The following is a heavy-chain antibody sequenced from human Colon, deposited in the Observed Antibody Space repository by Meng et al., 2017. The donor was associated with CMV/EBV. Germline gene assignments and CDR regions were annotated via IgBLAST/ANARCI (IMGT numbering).Heavy chain of an antibody. CDR2: IYHSGST. Sequence: GSLRLSCTVSGYSISSGYYWGWIRQPPGKGLEWIGSIYHSGSTYYNPSLKSRVTISVDTSKNQFSLKLSSVTAADTAVYYCARAVAGNGGPHYYFDYWGQGTLVTVSS. J-gene: IGHJ4*02. CDR1: GYSISSGYY. D-gene: IGHD6-19*01. V-gene: IGHV4-38-2*02. CDR3: ARAVAGNGGPHYYFDY.